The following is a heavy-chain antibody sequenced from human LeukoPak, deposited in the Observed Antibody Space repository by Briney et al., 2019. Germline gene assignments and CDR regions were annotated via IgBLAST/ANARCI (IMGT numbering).Heavy chain of an antibody. CDR3: ARDGKADYYGSGNPPRYWYFDL. V-gene: IGHV3-21*01. D-gene: IGHD3-10*01. Sequence: KTGGSLRLSCAASGFTFSSYTMNCVRQAPGKGLEWVSSISSSSSYIYYADSVKDRFTISRDNAKNSLYLQMNSLRAEDTAVYYCARDGKADYYGSGNPPRYWYFDLWGRGTLVTVSS. J-gene: IGHJ2*01. CDR2: ISSSSSYI. CDR1: GFTFSSYT.